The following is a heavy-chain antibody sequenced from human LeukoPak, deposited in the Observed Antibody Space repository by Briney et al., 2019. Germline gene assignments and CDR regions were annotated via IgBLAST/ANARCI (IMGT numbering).Heavy chain of an antibody. D-gene: IGHD7-27*01. J-gene: IGHJ4*02. CDR3: AHTQPGAPLVLDY. CDR2: IYWDDDK. V-gene: IGHV2-5*02. Sequence: SGPTQVNPTQTVTLTCSFSGFSLSTSGVGVDSIRQPPGKALEWLALIYWDDDKRYSPSLKNRLTITKDTSKNQVFLTMTKMDPVDTGTYYCAHTQPGAPLVLDYWGQGALVTVSS. CDR1: GFSLSTSGVG.